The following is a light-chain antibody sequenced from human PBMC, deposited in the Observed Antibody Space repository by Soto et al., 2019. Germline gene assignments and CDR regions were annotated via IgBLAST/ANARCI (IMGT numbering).Light chain of an antibody. CDR3: PQYNTVNT. CDR1: QNVNSN. CDR2: NVS. V-gene: IGKV3-15*01. Sequence: EIAMTQSPATLSVSPGQRATLSCRASQNVNSNLAWYQQKPGHAPSLLMYNVSTRATGFPARFRGSGSGTEFTLTISRMQSEDSAIYYCPQYNTVNTFGQGTKLEIK. J-gene: IGKJ2*01.